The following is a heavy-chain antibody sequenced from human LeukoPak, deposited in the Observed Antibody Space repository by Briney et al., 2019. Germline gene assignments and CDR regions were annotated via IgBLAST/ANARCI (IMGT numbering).Heavy chain of an antibody. CDR1: GFTFSSYW. J-gene: IGHJ3*01. CDR2: IKQDGSEK. Sequence: GGSLRLPCAASGFTFSSYWMSWVRQAPGKGLEWVANIKQDGSEKYYVDSVKGRFTIPRDNAKNTLYLQMNSLRADDTAVYYCAMKAVPRPRLHDAFDFWGQGTVVSVSS. D-gene: IGHD5-24*01. V-gene: IGHV3-7*03. CDR3: AMKAVPRPRLHDAFDF.